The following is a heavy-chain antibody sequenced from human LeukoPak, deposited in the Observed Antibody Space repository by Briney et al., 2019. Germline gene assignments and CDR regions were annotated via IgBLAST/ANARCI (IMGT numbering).Heavy chain of an antibody. D-gene: IGHD3-16*01. CDR3: AKDWAWGWFDP. CDR1: GFTFNNYG. CDR2: ISRDGGDT. Sequence: PGGSLRLSCAASGFTFNNYGMSWVRHAPGRGLEWGSAISRDGGDTFYADSVKGRFTISRDNSKNTLYLQMNSLRAEDTAVYYCAKDWAWGWFDPWGQGTLVTVSS. J-gene: IGHJ5*02. V-gene: IGHV3-23*01.